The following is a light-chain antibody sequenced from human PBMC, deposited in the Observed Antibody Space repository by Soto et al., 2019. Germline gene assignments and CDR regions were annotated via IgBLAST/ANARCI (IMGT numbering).Light chain of an antibody. V-gene: IGKV1-5*01. J-gene: IGKJ1*01. CDR1: QSISSW. CDR3: QQYNSYWT. CDR2: DAS. Sequence: DIQMTQSPSTLSASVGDRVTITCRASQSISSWLAWYQQKPGKAPKLLIYDASSVESGVPSRFSGSGSGTEFTLPISSLQPDDFATYYCQQYNSYWTFGQGTKGQIK.